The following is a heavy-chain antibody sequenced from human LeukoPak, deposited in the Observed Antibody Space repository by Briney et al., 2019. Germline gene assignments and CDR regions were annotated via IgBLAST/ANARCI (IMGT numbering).Heavy chain of an antibody. V-gene: IGHV3-9*01. Sequence: PGGSLRLSCAASGFTFDDYAMHWVRQAPGKGLEWVSGISWNSGSIGYADSVKGRFTISRDNAKNSLYLQMNSLRAEDTALYYCAKGGPMVRGVIITYFDYWGQGTLVTVSS. D-gene: IGHD3-10*01. CDR2: ISWNSGSI. CDR1: GFTFDDYA. J-gene: IGHJ4*02. CDR3: AKGGPMVRGVIITYFDY.